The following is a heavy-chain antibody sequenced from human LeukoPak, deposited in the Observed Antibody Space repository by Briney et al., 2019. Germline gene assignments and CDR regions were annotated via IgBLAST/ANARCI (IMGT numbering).Heavy chain of an antibody. CDR1: GFSFNTYA. CDR2: IHYSGDRT. D-gene: IGHD5-24*01. CDR3: VRDSGGDAYNDYFDA. Sequence: PGGSLRLSCAASGFSFNTYAMHWVRQAPGKGLEFVSAIHYSGDRTHYANSVKGRFIISRDNSRKTLLLQMGSLRAEDTAVYYCVRDSGGDAYNDYFDAWGQGTLVTVSS. J-gene: IGHJ4*02. V-gene: IGHV3-64*01.